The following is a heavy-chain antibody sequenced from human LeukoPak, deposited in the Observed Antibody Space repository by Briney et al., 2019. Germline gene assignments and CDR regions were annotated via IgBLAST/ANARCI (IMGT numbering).Heavy chain of an antibody. CDR2: IYYSGST. J-gene: IGHJ4*02. CDR1: GGSISSGDYY. V-gene: IGHV4-30-4*08. Sequence: SETLSLTCTVSGGSISSGDYYWSWIRQPPGKGLEWIEYIYYSGSTYYNPSLKSRVTISVDTSKNQFSLKLSSVTAADTAVYYCAREATTVTPGYFDYWGQGTLVTVSS. CDR3: AREATTVTPGYFDY. D-gene: IGHD4-11*01.